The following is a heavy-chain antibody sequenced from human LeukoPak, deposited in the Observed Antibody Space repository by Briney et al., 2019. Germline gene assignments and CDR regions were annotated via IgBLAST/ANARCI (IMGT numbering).Heavy chain of an antibody. CDR2: IYYSGST. D-gene: IGHD6-25*01. CDR3: AGSSGGSWSLDV. CDR1: GGSISSYY. J-gene: IGHJ6*04. Sequence: ASETLSLTCTVSGGSISSYYWSWIRQPPGKGLEWIGYIYYSGSTNYNPSLKSRVTISVDTSKNQFSLKLSSVTAADTAVYYCAGSSGGSWSLDVWGKGTTVTISS. V-gene: IGHV4-59*01.